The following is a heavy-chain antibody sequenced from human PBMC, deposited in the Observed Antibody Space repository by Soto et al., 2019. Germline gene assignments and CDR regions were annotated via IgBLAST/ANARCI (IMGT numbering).Heavy chain of an antibody. CDR3: ARQRVSGDYDS. CDR1: GGSITDSIYY. V-gene: IGHV4-39*01. D-gene: IGHD3-3*01. Sequence: SETLSLTCNFSGGSITDSIYYLGWIRQPPGKGLEWIGNINFNEITYSSPSLKSRVTISIDTSKNRFSLKVNSVTAADTAVYHCARQRVSGDYDSWGQGTLVTVSS. J-gene: IGHJ4*02. CDR2: INFNEIT.